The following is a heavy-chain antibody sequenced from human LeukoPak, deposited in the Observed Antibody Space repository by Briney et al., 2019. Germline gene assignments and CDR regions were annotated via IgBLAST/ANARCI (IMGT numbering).Heavy chain of an antibody. CDR3: ARGLITGAAGTYYYYGMDV. V-gene: IGHV3-64*01. CDR2: ISNSGGST. D-gene: IGHD6-13*01. J-gene: IGHJ6*02. CDR1: GFIFSRYG. Sequence: SGGSLRLFCVASGFIFSRYGMHWVRQAPGKGLEYVSAISNSGGSTYYANSVKGRFTISRDNSKNTLYLQMGSLRGEDMAVYYCARGLITGAAGTYYYYGMDVWGQGTTVTVSS.